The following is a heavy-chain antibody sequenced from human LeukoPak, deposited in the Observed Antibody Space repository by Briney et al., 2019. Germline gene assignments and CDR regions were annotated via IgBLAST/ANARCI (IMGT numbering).Heavy chain of an antibody. J-gene: IGHJ4*02. CDR2: INPNSGGT. V-gene: IGHV1-2*02. Sequence: ASVKVSCKASGYTFTGYYMHWVRQAPGQGLEWMGWINPNSGGTNYAQKFQGRVTMTRDTSISTAYMELSRLRSDDTAVYYCARGLYYDYVRGSYPRDHNDYWGQGTLVTVSS. D-gene: IGHD3-16*02. CDR3: ARGLYYDYVRGSYPRDHNDY. CDR1: GYTFTGYY.